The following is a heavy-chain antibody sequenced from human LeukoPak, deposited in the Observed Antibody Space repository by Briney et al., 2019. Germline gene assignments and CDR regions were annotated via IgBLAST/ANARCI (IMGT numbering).Heavy chain of an antibody. V-gene: IGHV4-61*08. J-gene: IGHJ4*02. D-gene: IGHD6-13*01. CDR2: IYYSGST. Sequence: SETLSLTCAVSGGSISSGGYSWSWIREPPGKGLEWIGYIYYSGSTNYNPSLKSRVTISVDTSKNQFSLKLTSVTAADTAMYYCARRSGSWLYFDYRGQGTLVTVSS. CDR3: ARRSGSWLYFDY. CDR1: GGSISSGGYS.